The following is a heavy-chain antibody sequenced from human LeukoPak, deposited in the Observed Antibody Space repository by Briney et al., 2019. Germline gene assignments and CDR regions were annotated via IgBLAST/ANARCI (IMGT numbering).Heavy chain of an antibody. V-gene: IGHV4-59*01. D-gene: IGHD1-26*01. J-gene: IGHJ5*02. CDR1: GGSMSPYH. Sequence: KPSETLSLTCTVSGGSMSPYHWGWIRQPPGKGLEWTGYIYYSGSTNYNPSLKSRVTISVDTSKNQFSLKLTSVTAADTAVYFCARGYSATYGRFDPWGQGTLVTVSS. CDR2: IYYSGST. CDR3: ARGYSATYGRFDP.